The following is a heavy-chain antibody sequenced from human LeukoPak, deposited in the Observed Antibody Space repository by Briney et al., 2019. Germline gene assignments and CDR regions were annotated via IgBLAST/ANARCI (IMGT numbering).Heavy chain of an antibody. V-gene: IGHV3-21*01. Sequence: PGGSLRLSCAASGFTFSSYSMSWVRQAPGKGLEWVSSISRSSSYIYYGDSVKGRFTISRDNAKNSLYLQMNSLRAEDTCVYYCATSSPPSWSGYPGNWFDPWGQGTLVTVSS. CDR1: GFTFSSYS. J-gene: IGHJ5*02. CDR3: ATSSPPSWSGYPGNWFDP. D-gene: IGHD3-3*01. CDR2: ISRSSSYI.